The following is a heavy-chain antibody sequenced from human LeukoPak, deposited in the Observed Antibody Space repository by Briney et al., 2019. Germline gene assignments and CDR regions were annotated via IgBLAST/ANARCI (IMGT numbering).Heavy chain of an antibody. CDR1: GGSISSSSYY. CDR3: ARHVGDVGSNINHYYYYMDV. D-gene: IGHD3-10*01. CDR2: IYYSGST. Sequence: SETLSLTCTVSGGSISSSSYYWGWIRQPPGKGLEWIGSIYYSGSTYYNPSLKSRVTISADTSKNQFSLKLSSVTAADTAVYYCARHVGDVGSNINHYYYYMDVWGKGTTVTVSS. V-gene: IGHV4-39*01. J-gene: IGHJ6*03.